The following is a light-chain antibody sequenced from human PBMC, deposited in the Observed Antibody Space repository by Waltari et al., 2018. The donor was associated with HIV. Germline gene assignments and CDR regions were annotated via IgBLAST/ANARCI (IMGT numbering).Light chain of an antibody. CDR1: QSINNY. J-gene: IGKJ1*01. CDR3: QRYTNLGA. V-gene: IGKV1-5*03. CDR2: KAS. Sequence: DIQMTQSPSTLSAFVGDRVTITCRASQSINNYLAWYPQKPGQAPKLLIYKASTLQTGVPTRFSGSGSGTEFTLTISSMQPDDFATYYCQRYTNLGAFGQGTRVEV.